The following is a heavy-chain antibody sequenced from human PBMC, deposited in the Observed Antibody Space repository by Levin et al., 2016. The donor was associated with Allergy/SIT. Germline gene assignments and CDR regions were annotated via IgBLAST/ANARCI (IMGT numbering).Heavy chain of an antibody. D-gene: IGHD5-18*01. CDR1: GFSFNTYS. Sequence: GVLKISCAASGFSFNTYSMNWVRQAPGKGLEWVSSISSSSTYIHYADSVKGRFTISRDNAKNSVYLQMNSLRAEDTAVYYCASVNVPKGYNYGYEFEYWGQGTLVTVSS. J-gene: IGHJ4*02. CDR2: ISSSSTYI. CDR3: ASVNVPKGYNYGYEFEY. V-gene: IGHV3-21*01.